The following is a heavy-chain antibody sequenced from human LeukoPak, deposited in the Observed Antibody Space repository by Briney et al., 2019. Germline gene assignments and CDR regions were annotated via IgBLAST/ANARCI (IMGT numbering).Heavy chain of an antibody. J-gene: IGHJ6*02. Sequence: ASVKVSCKASGYTFTSYYMHWVRQAPGQGLEWMGIINPSGGSTSYAQKFQGRVTMTRDASTSTVYMEVSSLRSEDTAVYYCARGSQGGESYYYYGMDVWGQGTTVTVSS. CDR2: INPSGGST. CDR3: ARGSQGGESYYYYGMDV. V-gene: IGHV1-46*01. CDR1: GYTFTSYY. D-gene: IGHD3-10*01.